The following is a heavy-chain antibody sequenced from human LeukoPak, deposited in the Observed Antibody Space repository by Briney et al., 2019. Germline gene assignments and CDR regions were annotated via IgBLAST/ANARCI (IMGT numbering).Heavy chain of an antibody. CDR1: GGSISSGGYY. Sequence: SQALSLTCTVSGGSISSGGYYWSWIRQHPGKGLEWIGYIYYSGSTYYNPSLKSRVTISVDTSKNQFSLKLSSVTAADTAVYYCARPRAVLEWLPICYWGQGTLVTVSS. J-gene: IGHJ4*02. D-gene: IGHD3-3*02. V-gene: IGHV4-31*03. CDR2: IYYSGST. CDR3: ARPRAVLEWLPICY.